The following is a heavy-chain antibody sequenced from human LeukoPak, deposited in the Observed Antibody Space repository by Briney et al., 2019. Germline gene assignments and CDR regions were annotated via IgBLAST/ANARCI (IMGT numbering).Heavy chain of an antibody. V-gene: IGHV1-2*06. Sequence: RASVKVSCKASRYTFTAYYVHWVRQAPGHGLEWLGRVYPNGGGTIYAQKFQRRVTLTRDTSITTAYMELGRLTSDDTAVYYCARVEGSAATASDWGQGTLVTVSS. CDR3: ARVEGSAATASD. J-gene: IGHJ4*02. D-gene: IGHD3-10*01. CDR1: RYTFTAYY. CDR2: VYPNGGGT.